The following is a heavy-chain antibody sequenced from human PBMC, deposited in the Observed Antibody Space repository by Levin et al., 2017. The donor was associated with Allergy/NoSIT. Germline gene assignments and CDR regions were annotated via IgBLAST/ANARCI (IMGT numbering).Heavy chain of an antibody. CDR3: ARDLVETSMVYPPDQIDY. CDR1: GFTFSSYW. J-gene: IGHJ4*02. D-gene: IGHD5-18*01. Sequence: GGSLRLSCAASGFTFSSYWMSWVRQAPGKGLEWVANIKQDGSEKYYVDSVKGRFTISRDNAKNSLYLQMNSLRAEDTSVYYCARDLVETSMVYPPDQIDYWGQGTLVTVSS. CDR2: IKQDGSEK. V-gene: IGHV3-7*01.